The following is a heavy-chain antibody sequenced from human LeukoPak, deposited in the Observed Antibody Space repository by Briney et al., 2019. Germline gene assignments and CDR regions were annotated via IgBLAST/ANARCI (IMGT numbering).Heavy chain of an antibody. J-gene: IGHJ4*02. CDR2: IYNGGNT. V-gene: IGHV3-53*01. Sequence: GGSLRLSCAASGFIVSSNYMSWARQAPGKGLEWVSVIYNGGNTYYADSVKGRFTISRDNSKNTLYLQMNSLRAEDTAVYYCARGLYSSGWADFDYWGQGTLVTVSS. CDR3: ARGLYSSGWADFDY. CDR1: GFIVSSNY. D-gene: IGHD6-19*01.